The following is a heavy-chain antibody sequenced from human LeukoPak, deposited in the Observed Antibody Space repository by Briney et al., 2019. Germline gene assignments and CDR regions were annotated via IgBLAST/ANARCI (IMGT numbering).Heavy chain of an antibody. D-gene: IGHD6-19*01. V-gene: IGHV3-33*01. CDR2: IWYDGSNK. CDR1: GFTFSSYG. Sequence: PGRSLRLSCAASGFTFSSYGMHWVRQAPGKGLEWXXXIWYDGSNKYYADSVKGRFTISRDNSKNTLYLQMNSLRAEDTAVYYCARDLRQWLVGGYFDYWGQGTLVTVSS. J-gene: IGHJ4*02. CDR3: ARDLRQWLVGGYFDY.